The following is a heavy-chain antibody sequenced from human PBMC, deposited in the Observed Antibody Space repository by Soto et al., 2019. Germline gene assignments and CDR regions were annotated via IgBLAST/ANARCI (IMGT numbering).Heavy chain of an antibody. D-gene: IGHD6-13*01. V-gene: IGHV4-39*01. CDR3: ARRRVYDYYSMDV. CDR1: GGSISSSSYY. CDR2: IDYSGST. Sequence: LSLTCTVSGGSISSSSYYWGWIRQPPGKGLEWIGSIDYSGSTYYNPSLKSRVTISVDTSKNQFSLKVSSVTAADTAVYYCARRRVYDYYSMDVWGQGTTVTVSS. J-gene: IGHJ6*02.